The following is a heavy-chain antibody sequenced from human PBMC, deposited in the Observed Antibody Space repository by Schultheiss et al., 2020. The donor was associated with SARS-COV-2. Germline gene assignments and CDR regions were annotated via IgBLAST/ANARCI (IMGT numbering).Heavy chain of an antibody. V-gene: IGHV3-64*04. CDR1: GFTFSSYA. D-gene: IGHD2-15*01. J-gene: IGHJ4*02. Sequence: GGSLRLSCAASGFTFSSYAMSWVRRAPGKGLEYVSAISSNGGSTYYADSVKGRFTISRDNSKNTLYLQMNSLRAEDTAVYYCASEGCSGGSCYSGYWGQGTLVTVSS. CDR2: ISSNGGST. CDR3: ASEGCSGGSCYSGY.